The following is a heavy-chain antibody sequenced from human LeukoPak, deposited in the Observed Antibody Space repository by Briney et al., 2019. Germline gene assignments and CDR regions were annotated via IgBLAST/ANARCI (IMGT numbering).Heavy chain of an antibody. V-gene: IGHV4-59*12. CDR1: GGSISSYY. J-gene: IGHJ4*02. CDR3: VRDRRYSYGYSGPDY. D-gene: IGHD3-22*01. Sequence: PSETLSLTCTVSGGSISSYYWSWIRQPPGKGLEWIGYIYYSGSTNYNPSLKSRVTISVDTSNNQFSLKLSSVTAADTAVFYCVRDRRYSYGYSGPDYWGQGTLVTVSS. CDR2: IYYSGST.